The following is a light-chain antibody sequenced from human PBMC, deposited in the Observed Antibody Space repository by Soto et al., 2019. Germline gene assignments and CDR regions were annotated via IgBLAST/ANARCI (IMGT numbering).Light chain of an antibody. CDR1: QGINNY. Sequence: DIRMTQSPSSLSASVGDSVTITCRASQGINNYLAWYQQKPGKVPVLLIYSASTLKPGIPSRFSGSGTGTDFTLTISSLQPEEFATYYCQKYDSAPRTFGQGTKVDIK. J-gene: IGKJ1*01. CDR2: SAS. V-gene: IGKV1-27*01. CDR3: QKYDSAPRT.